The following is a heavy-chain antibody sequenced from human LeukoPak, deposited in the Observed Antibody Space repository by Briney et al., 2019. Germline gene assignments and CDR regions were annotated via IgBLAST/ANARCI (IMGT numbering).Heavy chain of an antibody. CDR2: ISSIGSTI. V-gene: IGHV3-48*03. CDR3: AELGITMIGGL. Sequence: PGGSLRLSCAASGFTFSSYEMNWVGQAAGKGLDGVSYISSIGSTIYYADSVKGRFTISRDNAKNSLYLQMNSLRAEDTAVYYCAELGITMIGGLWGKGTTVTISS. D-gene: IGHD3-10*02. J-gene: IGHJ6*04. CDR1: GFTFSSYE.